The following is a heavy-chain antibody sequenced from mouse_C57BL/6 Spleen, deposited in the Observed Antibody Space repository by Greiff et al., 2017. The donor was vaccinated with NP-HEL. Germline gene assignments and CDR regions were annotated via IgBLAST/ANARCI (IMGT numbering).Heavy chain of an antibody. Sequence: ESGPGLVKPSQSLSLTCSVTGYSITSGYYWNWIRQFPGNKLEWMGYISYDGSNNYNPSLKNRISITRDTSKNQFFLKLNSVTTEDTATYYCARDTTVVALYYYAMDYWGQGTSVTVSS. V-gene: IGHV3-6*01. CDR3: ARDTTVVALYYYAMDY. CDR2: ISYDGSN. CDR1: GYSITSGYY. D-gene: IGHD1-1*01. J-gene: IGHJ4*01.